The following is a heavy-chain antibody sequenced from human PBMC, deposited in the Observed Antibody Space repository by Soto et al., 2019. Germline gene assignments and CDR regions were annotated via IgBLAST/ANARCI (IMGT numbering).Heavy chain of an antibody. J-gene: IGHJ4*02. CDR3: ARTVAGDVDY. V-gene: IGHV3-66*01. CDR2: IYGGTTT. CDR1: GLIVSRNY. Sequence: PGGSLRLSCAVSGLIVSRNYMSWVRQAPGKGLVWVSVIYGGTTTHYADFVKGRFTISRDNSKNTLYLQMNSLRAEDTSVYYCARTVAGDVDYWGKGTLVTVSS. D-gene: IGHD6-19*01.